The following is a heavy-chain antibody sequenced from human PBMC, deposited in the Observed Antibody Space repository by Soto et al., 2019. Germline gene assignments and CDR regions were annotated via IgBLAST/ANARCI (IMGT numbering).Heavy chain of an antibody. Sequence: SETLSLTCTVSGGSISSSSYYWGWIRQPPGKGLEWIGSIYYSGSTYYNPSLKSRVTISVDTSKNQFSLKLSSVTAADTAVYHCARLVSADYDFWSGYQTYFDYWGQGTLVTVSS. V-gene: IGHV4-39*01. CDR1: GGSISSSSYY. D-gene: IGHD3-3*01. CDR3: ARLVSADYDFWSGYQTYFDY. CDR2: IYYSGST. J-gene: IGHJ4*02.